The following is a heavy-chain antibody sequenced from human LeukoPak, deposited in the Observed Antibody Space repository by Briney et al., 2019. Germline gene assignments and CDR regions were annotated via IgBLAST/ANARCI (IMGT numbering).Heavy chain of an antibody. Sequence: GGSLRLSCAASGFTFSSSGLHWVRQAPDKGLEWVAFIHYDGSIKYYADSVKGRFTISRDNSKNTLYLQMDSLRGEDTAVYHCSKEGVRCCHDDYWGRGTLVTVSS. D-gene: IGHD2-2*01. CDR1: GFTFSSSG. J-gene: IGHJ4*02. CDR3: SKEGVRCCHDDY. V-gene: IGHV3-30*02. CDR2: IHYDGSIK.